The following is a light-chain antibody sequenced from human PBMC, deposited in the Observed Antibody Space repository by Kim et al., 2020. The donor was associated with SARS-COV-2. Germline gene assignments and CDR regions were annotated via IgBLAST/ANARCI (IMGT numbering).Light chain of an antibody. CDR2: GAS. CDR3: QQYSHWPPYT. CDR1: QSVDSN. V-gene: IGKV3-15*01. J-gene: IGKJ2*01. Sequence: EIVMTQSPATLSVSPGERVTLSCRASQSVDSNLAWYQQTPGQAPRLLIYGASTRATDIPARFSGSGSGTEFTLIISSLQSEDFAVYYCQQYSHWPPYTFGQGTKLEIK.